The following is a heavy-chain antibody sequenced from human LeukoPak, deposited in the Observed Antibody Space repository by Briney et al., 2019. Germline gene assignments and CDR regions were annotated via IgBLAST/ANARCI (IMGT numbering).Heavy chain of an antibody. CDR2: INPNSGDT. Sequence: GASVKVSCKASGYTFTSYGISWVRQAPGQGLEWMGWINPNSGDTNYAQNFQGRVTMTRDTSINTAYMDLSSLRSDDTAVYYCARIKWAAANDWGQGTLVTVSS. J-gene: IGHJ4*02. CDR1: GYTFTSYG. V-gene: IGHV1-2*02. D-gene: IGHD6-13*01. CDR3: ARIKWAAAND.